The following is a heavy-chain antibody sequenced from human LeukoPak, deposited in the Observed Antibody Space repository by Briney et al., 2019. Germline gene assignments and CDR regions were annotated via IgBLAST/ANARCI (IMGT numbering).Heavy chain of an antibody. V-gene: IGHV4-30-2*01. CDR2: IYHSGST. Sequence: SETLSLTCTVSGGSISSGGYYWSWIRQPPGKGLEWIGYIYHSGSTYYNPSLKSRVTISVDRSKNQFSLKLSSVTAADTAVYYCARDLGYYYGSGTQTDTDYWGQGTLVTVSS. CDR1: GGSISSGGYY. D-gene: IGHD3-10*01. J-gene: IGHJ4*02. CDR3: ARDLGYYYGSGTQTDTDY.